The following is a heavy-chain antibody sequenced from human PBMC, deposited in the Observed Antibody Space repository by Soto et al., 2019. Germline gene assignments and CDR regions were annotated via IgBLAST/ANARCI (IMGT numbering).Heavy chain of an antibody. J-gene: IGHJ6*02. CDR1: GGSFSGYY. Sequence: PSETLSLTCAVYGGSFSGYYWTWIRQPPGTGLEWIGEINHSGSTNYNPSLKSRVTISVDTSKNQFSLKLTSVTAADTAVYYCAREPTTVTNYYYYALDVWGQGTTVTVSS. D-gene: IGHD4-17*01. CDR3: AREPTTVTNYYYYALDV. V-gene: IGHV4-34*01. CDR2: INHSGST.